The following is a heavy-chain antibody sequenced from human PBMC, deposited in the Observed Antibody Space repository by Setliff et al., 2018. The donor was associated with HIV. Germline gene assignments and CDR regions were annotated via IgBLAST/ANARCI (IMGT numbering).Heavy chain of an antibody. J-gene: IGHJ5*02. CDR3: ARGRTQWPNYNYFDP. V-gene: IGHV4-34*01. CDR1: GGSFSGYY. D-gene: IGHD6-19*01. CDR2: INHSGST. Sequence: SETLSLTCAVYGGSFSGYYWSWIRQPPGKGLEWIGEINHSGSTNYNPSLKSRVTILVDTSKNQFSLKLSSVIAADTAVYYCARGRTQWPNYNYFDPWGLGTLVTVS.